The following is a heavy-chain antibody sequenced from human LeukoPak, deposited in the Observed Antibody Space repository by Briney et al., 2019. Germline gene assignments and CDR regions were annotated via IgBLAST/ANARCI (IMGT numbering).Heavy chain of an antibody. D-gene: IGHD3-22*01. Sequence: ASVKVSCKASGYTFTGYYIHWVRQAPGQGLEWMGWINPNSGGTNYAQKFQGRVTMTRDTSISTAYMELRRLRSDDRAVYYCARGPPTIVVVITTGDFDSGGQGTLVTVSS. CDR1: GYTFTGYY. V-gene: IGHV1-2*02. CDR3: ARGPPTIVVVITTGDFDS. J-gene: IGHJ4*02. CDR2: INPNSGGT.